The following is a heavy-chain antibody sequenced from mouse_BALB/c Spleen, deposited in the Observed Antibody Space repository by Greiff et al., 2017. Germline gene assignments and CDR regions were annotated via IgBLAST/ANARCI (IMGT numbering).Heavy chain of an antibody. Sequence: EGKLMESGGGLVKPGGSLKLSCAASGFTFSSYAMSWVRQSPEKRLEWVAEISSGGSYTYYPDTVTGRFTISRDNAKNTLYLEMSSLRSEDTAMYYCARVDYYGSSYLDYWGQGTSVTVSS. CDR1: GFTFSSYA. CDR3: ARVDYYGSSYLDY. D-gene: IGHD1-1*01. J-gene: IGHJ4*01. CDR2: ISSGGSYT. V-gene: IGHV5-9-4*01.